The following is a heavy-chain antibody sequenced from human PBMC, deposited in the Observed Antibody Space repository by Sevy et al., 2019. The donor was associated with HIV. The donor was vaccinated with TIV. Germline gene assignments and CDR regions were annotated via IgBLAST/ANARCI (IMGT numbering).Heavy chain of an antibody. Sequence: GGSLRLSCAASGFTFSSYSMNWVRQAPGKGLEWVSSISSSSSYIYYADSVKGRFTISRDNAKNSLYLQMNSLRAEETAVYYCARDFMVPYCSGGSCDGYFDYWGQGTLVTVSS. CDR2: ISSSSSYI. D-gene: IGHD2-15*01. V-gene: IGHV3-21*01. J-gene: IGHJ4*02. CDR3: ARDFMVPYCSGGSCDGYFDY. CDR1: GFTFSSYS.